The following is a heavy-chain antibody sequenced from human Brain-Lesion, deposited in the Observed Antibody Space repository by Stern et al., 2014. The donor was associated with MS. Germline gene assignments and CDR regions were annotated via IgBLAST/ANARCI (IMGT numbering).Heavy chain of an antibody. D-gene: IGHD6-13*01. CDR1: GGSISSSNW. CDR3: ARFPASRPHVFDS. CDR2: SDHSGST. Sequence: QVQLVQSGPGLVKPSGTLSLTCAVSGGSISSSNWWSWVRQSPGKGLEWIGESDHSGSTIYNPSLKSRVTVSVDKSKNSFLTNLRSVPAADTAVYFCARFPASRPHVFDSWGQGTLVTVSS. J-gene: IGHJ4*02. V-gene: IGHV4-4*02.